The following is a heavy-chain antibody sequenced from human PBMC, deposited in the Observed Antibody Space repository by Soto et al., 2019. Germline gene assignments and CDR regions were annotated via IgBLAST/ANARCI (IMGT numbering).Heavy chain of an antibody. CDR2: ISWNSGSI. D-gene: IGHD6-13*01. CDR1: GFTFDYYA. CDR3: AKAAYAAAADHYYYYYMDV. V-gene: IGHV3-9*01. Sequence: GGSLRLSCAASGFTFDYYAMHWVRQAPGKGLEWVSGISWNSGSIGYADSVKGRFTISRDNAKNSLYLQMNSLRAEDTALYYCAKAAYAAAADHYYYYYMDVWGKGTTVTVSS. J-gene: IGHJ6*03.